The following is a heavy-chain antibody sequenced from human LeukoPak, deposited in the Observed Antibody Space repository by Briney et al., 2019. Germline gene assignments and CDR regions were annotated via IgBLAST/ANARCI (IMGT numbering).Heavy chain of an antibody. Sequence: SETLSLTCTVSGGSISSSSYYWGWIRQPPGKGLEWIGSIYYSGSTYYNPSLKSRVTISVDTSKNQSSLKRSSVTAADTAVYYCARVLVRGVMRGYYFDYWGQGTLVTVSS. CDR2: IYYSGST. J-gene: IGHJ4*02. V-gene: IGHV4-39*07. D-gene: IGHD3-10*01. CDR3: ARVLVRGVMRGYYFDY. CDR1: GGSISSSSYY.